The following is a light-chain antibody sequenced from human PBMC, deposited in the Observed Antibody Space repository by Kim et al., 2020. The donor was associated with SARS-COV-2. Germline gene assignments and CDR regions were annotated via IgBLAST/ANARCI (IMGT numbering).Light chain of an antibody. CDR1: QGISSY. CDR2: AAS. CDR3: QQYYSYLLT. V-gene: IGKV1-8*01. J-gene: IGKJ4*01. Sequence: ASTGDRVTNTCRASQGISSYLAWYQQKPGKAPKLLIYAASTLQSGVPSRFSGSGSGTDFTLTIRCLQSEDFATYYCQQYYSYLLTFGGGTTVDIK.